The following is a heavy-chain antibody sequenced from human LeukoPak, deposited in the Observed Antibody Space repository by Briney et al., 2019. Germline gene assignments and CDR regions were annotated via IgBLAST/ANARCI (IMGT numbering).Heavy chain of an antibody. D-gene: IGHD2-2*01. Sequence: ASVKVSCKASGYTFPAQYMHWVGQAPEQGLEGMGWINPNNGDTQYAQSFLGRVTMTRDTSTTTAYMELSSLRSDDTAVYFCASYPRSISTPPFDFWGQGTPVIVSS. CDR3: ASYPRSISTPPFDF. CDR1: GYTFPAQY. CDR2: INPNNGDT. V-gene: IGHV1-2*02. J-gene: IGHJ4*02.